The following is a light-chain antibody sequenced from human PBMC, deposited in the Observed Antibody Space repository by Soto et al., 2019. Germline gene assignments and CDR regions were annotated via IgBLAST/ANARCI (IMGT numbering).Light chain of an antibody. Sequence: EFVLSQSPGTLSLSPGERATLSCRASQRVADTYLAWYQQRPGQAPRLLIYGASRMATGIPERFGSSGSETDFTLTISSLQPEDVPVYYCQHYGSSPPLTFGQGTRVELK. CDR1: QRVADTY. CDR2: GAS. CDR3: QHYGSSPPLT. V-gene: IGKV3-20*01. J-gene: IGKJ1*01.